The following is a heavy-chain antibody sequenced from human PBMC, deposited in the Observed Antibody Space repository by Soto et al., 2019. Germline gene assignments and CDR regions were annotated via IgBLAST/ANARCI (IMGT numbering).Heavy chain of an antibody. Sequence: EVQLVESGGGLVQPGGSLRLSCAASEFTFSSYWMNWVRQAPGKGLDWVANIKEDGSEKYYVDSVKGRFTISRDNAKNSLYLQMNSLRGEDTAVYYCARDLGAPGRGSAVGYYYHYGMDVWGQGTTVTVSS. CDR1: EFTFSSYW. CDR2: IKEDGSEK. D-gene: IGHD2-2*01. V-gene: IGHV3-7*05. CDR3: ARDLGAPGRGSAVGYYYHYGMDV. J-gene: IGHJ6*02.